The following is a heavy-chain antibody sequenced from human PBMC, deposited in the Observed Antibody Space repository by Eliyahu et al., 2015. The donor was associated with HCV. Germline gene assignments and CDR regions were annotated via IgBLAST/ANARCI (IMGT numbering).Heavy chain of an antibody. CDR2: IFYNGDT. Sequence: QVQLQESGPGLVKPSQTLSLTCTVSGDSISNAAFSWSWIRQPPGKGLEWIGYIFYNGDTSYNPSLKSRLTISGDTSKNQFSLKLXSVTAADTAVYFCAREAPRITGAHIDTWGQGTLVTVSS. J-gene: IGHJ5*02. D-gene: IGHD1-20*01. V-gene: IGHV4-30-4*01. CDR1: GDSISNAAFS. CDR3: AREAPRITGAHIDT.